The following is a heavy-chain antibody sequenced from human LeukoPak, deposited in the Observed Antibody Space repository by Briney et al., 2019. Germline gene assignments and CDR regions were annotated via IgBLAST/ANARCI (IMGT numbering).Heavy chain of an antibody. J-gene: IGHJ6*02. V-gene: IGHV4-39*01. CDR3: ARQPLRLGMDV. Sequence: SETLSLTCTVSGGSISSYGDYWDWIRQPAGKGLEWIGSISFSGSTYYNPSLKSRVTISVDTSKSQFSLKLSSVTAADTAVYHCARQPLRLGMDVWGQGTTVTVSS. D-gene: IGHD3-3*01. CDR1: GGSISSYGDY. CDR2: ISFSGST.